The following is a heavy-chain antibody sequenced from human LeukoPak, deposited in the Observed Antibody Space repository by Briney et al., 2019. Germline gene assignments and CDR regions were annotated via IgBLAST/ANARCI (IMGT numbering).Heavy chain of an antibody. J-gene: IGHJ5*02. Sequence: GGSLRLLCAASRFTFSRYATYWVRQAPGKGLEWVSCIDASWVKTYYADSVKGRFTISRDNTKNTLYLQMDSLRAEDTAVYYCAKGSGSGWYGWFDPWGQGTLVTVSS. CDR2: IDASWVKT. CDR1: RFTFSRYA. CDR3: AKGSGSGWYGWFDP. D-gene: IGHD6-19*01. V-gene: IGHV3-23*01.